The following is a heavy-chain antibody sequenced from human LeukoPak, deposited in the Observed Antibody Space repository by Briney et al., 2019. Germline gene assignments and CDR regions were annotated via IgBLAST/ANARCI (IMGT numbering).Heavy chain of an antibody. Sequence: PGGSLRLSCAASGFTFSSYAMSWIRQAPGKGLEWVSAITDNGDDTYYADSVKGRFTISRDNSKNTLYLQMNSLRAEDSAMYYCPKGCNSRRPYYFDYWGQGSLVTVSS. D-gene: IGHD2-8*01. CDR1: GFTFSSYA. V-gene: IGHV3-23*01. J-gene: IGHJ4*02. CDR2: ITDNGDDT. CDR3: PKGCNSRRPYYFDY.